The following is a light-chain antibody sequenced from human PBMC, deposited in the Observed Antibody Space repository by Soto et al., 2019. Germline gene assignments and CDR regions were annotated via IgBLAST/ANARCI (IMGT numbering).Light chain of an antibody. Sequence: QSALAQPPSASGTPGQRVTISCSGSTSNIGRSTVSWYQQFPGAAPKLLIYSNTQRPLGVPVRFSGSKSDTSASLAISGLQSEDEADSYCATWNDGVFVFGIGTKVTVL. CDR3: ATWNDGVFV. CDR2: SNT. CDR1: TSNIGRST. V-gene: IGLV1-44*01. J-gene: IGLJ1*01.